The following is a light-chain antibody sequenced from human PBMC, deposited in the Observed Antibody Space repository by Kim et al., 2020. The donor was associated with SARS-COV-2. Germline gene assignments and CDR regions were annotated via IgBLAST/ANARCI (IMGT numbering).Light chain of an antibody. CDR3: SSYTSTNTFV. CDR1: SSDVGGYNY. V-gene: IGLV2-14*04. CDR2: DVN. J-gene: IGLJ1*01. Sequence: GQSITTSCPGTSSDVGGYNYVSWYQQHPGKAPKLMIYDVNERPSGVSNRFSGSKSGNTASLTISGLQAKDEADYYCSSYTSTNTFVFGTGTKVTVL.